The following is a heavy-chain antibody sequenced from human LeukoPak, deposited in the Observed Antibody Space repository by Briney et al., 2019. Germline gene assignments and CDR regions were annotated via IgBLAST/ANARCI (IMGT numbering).Heavy chain of an antibody. D-gene: IGHD3-22*01. CDR1: GFTFSSYG. Sequence: GGSLRRSCAASGFTFSSYGMHWFRQAPGKGLEWVAFIRYDGSNKYYADSVKGRCIISIYNSKKKLYLKMNSLRAEDTAVYYCAKDYSHSYDSSGYFPLLLDYWGQGTLVTVSS. CDR3: AKDYSHSYDSSGYFPLLLDY. CDR2: IRYDGSNK. V-gene: IGHV3-30*02. J-gene: IGHJ4*02.